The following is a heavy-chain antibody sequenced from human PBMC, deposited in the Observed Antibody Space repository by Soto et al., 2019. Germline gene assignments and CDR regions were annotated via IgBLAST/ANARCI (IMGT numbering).Heavy chain of an antibody. D-gene: IGHD3-16*01. CDR3: ARGNPFNYAGFDV. Sequence: QAHLEKSGAEVKRPGASVKVSCKASGYTFSDFDINWLRQASGQGPEWMGWMNAKSGDTFFAQRFQDKLNMTWDTSLSTAYMEVGSLTSDDTAMYYCARGNPFNYAGFDVWGQGTTVAVSS. J-gene: IGHJ6*02. CDR1: GYTFSDFD. CDR2: MNAKSGDT. V-gene: IGHV1-8*01.